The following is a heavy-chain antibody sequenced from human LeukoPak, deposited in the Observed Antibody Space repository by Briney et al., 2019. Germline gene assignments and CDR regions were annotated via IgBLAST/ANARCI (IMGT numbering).Heavy chain of an antibody. Sequence: SETLSLTCTVSGGSISSSSYSWGWIRQPPGKGLEWIGSIYYSGSTYYNPSLKSRVTISVDTSKNQFSLKLSSVTAADTAVYYCATLGNIAVAALGGAFDIWGQGTMVTVSS. J-gene: IGHJ3*02. D-gene: IGHD6-19*01. CDR1: GGSISSSSYS. CDR2: IYYSGST. CDR3: ATLGNIAVAALGGAFDI. V-gene: IGHV4-39*01.